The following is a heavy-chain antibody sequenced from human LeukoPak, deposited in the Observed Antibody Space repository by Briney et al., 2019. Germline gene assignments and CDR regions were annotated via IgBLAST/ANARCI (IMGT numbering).Heavy chain of an antibody. CDR1: GGSISSGSYS. V-gene: IGHV4-30-2*01. J-gene: IGHJ4*02. D-gene: IGHD7-27*01. Sequence: SQTLSLTCAISGGSISSGSYSWSWIRQPPGKGLEWIGYIYPRGSTYYNPSLKSRVILSLDKSANQFSLNLSSVTATDTAVYYCARFSPRAMGNYLDFWGQGTLVTVSS. CDR2: IYPRGST. CDR3: ARFSPRAMGNYLDF.